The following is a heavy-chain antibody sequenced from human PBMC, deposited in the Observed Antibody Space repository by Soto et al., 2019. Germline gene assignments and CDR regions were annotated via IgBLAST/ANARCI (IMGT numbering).Heavy chain of an antibody. CDR3: ARGWYYDIPQLDH. D-gene: IGHD3-9*01. V-gene: IGHV1-2*04. Sequence: QVQLVQSGAEVKKPGASVKVSCKASGYTFTGYYMHWVRQAPGQGLEWMGWITPNSGGTNYAQKFQGWVTMTRDTSTSTAYMELSRLRSDDTAVEYCARGWYYDIPQLDHWGQGTLVPVSS. J-gene: IGHJ5*02. CDR1: GYTFTGYY. CDR2: ITPNSGGT.